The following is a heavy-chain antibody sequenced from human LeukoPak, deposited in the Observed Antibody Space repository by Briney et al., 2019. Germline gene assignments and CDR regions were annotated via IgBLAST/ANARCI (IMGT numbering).Heavy chain of an antibody. Sequence: GGSLRLSCAASGFTFSSYDMSWVRQAPGKGLEWVSAISGSGGSTYYADSVKGRFTISRDNSKNTLYLQMNSLRAEDTAVYYCAKTGYSRYYFDYWGQGTLVTVSS. J-gene: IGHJ4*02. CDR3: AKTGYSRYYFDY. CDR2: ISGSGGST. D-gene: IGHD6-13*01. CDR1: GFTFSSYD. V-gene: IGHV3-23*01.